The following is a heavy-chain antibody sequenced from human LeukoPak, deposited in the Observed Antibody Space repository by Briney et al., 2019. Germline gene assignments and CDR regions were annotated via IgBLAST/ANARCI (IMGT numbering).Heavy chain of an antibody. Sequence: SETLSLTCAVYGGSFSGYYWSWIRQPPGKGLEWIGYIYYSGTTNYNPSLKSRVTISLDTSKSQFSLKLRSVTAADTAVYYCARGKKDDTGSYPADYWGQGTLVTVSS. CDR3: ARGKKDDTGSYPADY. CDR1: GGSFSGYY. D-gene: IGHD3-10*01. V-gene: IGHV4-59*01. CDR2: IYYSGTT. J-gene: IGHJ4*02.